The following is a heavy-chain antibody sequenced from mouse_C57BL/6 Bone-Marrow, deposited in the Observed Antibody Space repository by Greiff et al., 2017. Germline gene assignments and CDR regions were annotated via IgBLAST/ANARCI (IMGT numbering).Heavy chain of an antibody. D-gene: IGHD1-1*01. J-gene: IGHJ3*01. Sequence: VQLQQSGAELVRPGASVKLSCTASGFNINDYYMHWVKQRPEQGLEWIGWIDPENGDTEYASKFQGKATITADTSSNTAYLQLSSLTSEDTAVYYCTSLLPAWFAYWGQGTLVTVSA. CDR3: TSLLPAWFAY. CDR2: IDPENGDT. CDR1: GFNINDYY. V-gene: IGHV14-4*01.